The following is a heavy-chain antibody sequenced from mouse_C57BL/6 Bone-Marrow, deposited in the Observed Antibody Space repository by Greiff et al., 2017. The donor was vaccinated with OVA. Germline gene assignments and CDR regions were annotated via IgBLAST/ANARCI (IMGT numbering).Heavy chain of an antibody. CDR3: ARDRGYYYGSSSYWYFDV. V-gene: IGHV5-16*01. J-gene: IGHJ1*03. CDR2: INYDGSST. CDR1: GFTFSDYY. Sequence: EVHLVESEGGLVQPGSSMKLSCTASGFTFSDYYMAWVRQVPEKGLEWVANINYDGSSTYYLDSLKSRFIISRDNAKNILYLQMSSLKSEDTATYYCARDRGYYYGSSSYWYFDVWGTGTTVTVSS. D-gene: IGHD1-1*01.